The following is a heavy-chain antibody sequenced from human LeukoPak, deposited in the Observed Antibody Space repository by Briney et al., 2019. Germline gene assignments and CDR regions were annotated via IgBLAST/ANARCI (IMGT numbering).Heavy chain of an antibody. J-gene: IGHJ3*02. D-gene: IGHD3-10*01. CDR1: GFTFSSYA. V-gene: IGHV3-30*04. CDR3: ARGAYYYGSGSVAAFDI. CDR2: MSYDGSNK. Sequence: AGGFLRLSCAASGFTFSSYAMHGVRRAPGKGVEGVAVMSYDGSNKYYADSVKGRFTISRDNSKNTLYLQMNSLRAEDTAVYYCARGAYYYGSGSVAAFDIWGQGTMVTASS.